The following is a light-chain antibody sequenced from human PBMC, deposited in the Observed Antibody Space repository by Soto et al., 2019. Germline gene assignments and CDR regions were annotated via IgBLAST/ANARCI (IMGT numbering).Light chain of an antibody. J-gene: IGKJ2*01. V-gene: IGKV3-11*01. CDR1: QTVNTY. CDR2: DAS. CDR3: QQRSSWPPYT. Sequence: EIVLTQSPATLSLSPGERATLSCRASQTVNTYLAWYQQKPGQAPRLLIYDASSRATGIPARFTGSGSGTDFTLTISRLEPEDFAVYCCQQRSSWPPYTFGQGTKVDTK.